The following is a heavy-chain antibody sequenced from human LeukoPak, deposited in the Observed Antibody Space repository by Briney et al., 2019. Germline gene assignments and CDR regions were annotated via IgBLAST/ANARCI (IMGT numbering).Heavy chain of an antibody. J-gene: IGHJ6*02. V-gene: IGHV3-11*01. Sequence: GGSLRLSCAASKFTFSDYDMSWVRQAPGKGLEWVADISSSGTTIYYADSVKGRFTISRDNAKNSLYLQMNSLRAEDTAVYYCARAPIVTTGSYGMDVWGQGTTVTVSS. CDR1: KFTFSDYD. D-gene: IGHD4-17*01. CDR3: ARAPIVTTGSYGMDV. CDR2: ISSSGTTI.